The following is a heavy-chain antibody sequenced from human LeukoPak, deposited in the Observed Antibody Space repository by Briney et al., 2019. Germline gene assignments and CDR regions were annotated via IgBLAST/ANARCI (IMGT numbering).Heavy chain of an antibody. Sequence: GGSLRLSCAASGFTFSSYEMNWVRQAPGKGLEWISYISSSGTTKYYADSVKGRFTISRDDAKNSLYLQMNSLRAEDTAVYYCARPAGWGSLDYWGQGTLVTVSS. CDR1: GFTFSSYE. CDR2: ISSSGTTK. V-gene: IGHV3-48*03. D-gene: IGHD7-27*01. CDR3: ARPAGWGSLDY. J-gene: IGHJ4*02.